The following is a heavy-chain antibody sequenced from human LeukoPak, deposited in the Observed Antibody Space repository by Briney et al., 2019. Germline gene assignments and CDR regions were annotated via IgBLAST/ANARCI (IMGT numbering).Heavy chain of an antibody. CDR2: INPNSGGT. CDR3: ATDRSRGSRFLEWCFDY. V-gene: IGHV1-2*06. Sequence: ASVKVSCKASGYTFTGYYMHWVRQAPGQGLEWMGRINPNSGGTNYEQKFQGRVTMTRDKSISTAYMELSRLRSEDTAVYYCATDRSRGSRFLEWCFDYWGQGNLVTVSS. CDR1: GYTFTGYY. J-gene: IGHJ4*02. D-gene: IGHD3-3*01.